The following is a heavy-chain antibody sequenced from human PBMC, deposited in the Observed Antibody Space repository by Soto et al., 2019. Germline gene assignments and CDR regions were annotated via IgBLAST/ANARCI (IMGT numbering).Heavy chain of an antibody. D-gene: IGHD6-19*01. CDR2: ISGSGGST. Sequence: GSLILSCAASGFTFGTSAMSWVRQAPGKGLEWVSAISGSGGSTYYADSVEGRFAISRDNSKNTLFLQMNSLRAEDSAVYYCARMDSGWYIRTFDIWGQGTMVTVSS. J-gene: IGHJ3*02. V-gene: IGHV3-23*01. CDR3: ARMDSGWYIRTFDI. CDR1: GFTFGTSA.